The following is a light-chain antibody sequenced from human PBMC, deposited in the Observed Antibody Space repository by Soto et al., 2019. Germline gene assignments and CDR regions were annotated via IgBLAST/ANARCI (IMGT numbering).Light chain of an antibody. J-gene: IGKJ1*01. CDR1: QSVDSN. V-gene: IGKV3-15*01. Sequence: EIVMTQSPATLSVSPGERATLSCRASQSVDSNLAWYQQKPGQAPRLLIYGASTRATGIPARFSGSGYGTEFTLTISSLQSEDIAGYYCQQYNNWPPWTFGQGTKVEIK. CDR2: GAS. CDR3: QQYNNWPPWT.